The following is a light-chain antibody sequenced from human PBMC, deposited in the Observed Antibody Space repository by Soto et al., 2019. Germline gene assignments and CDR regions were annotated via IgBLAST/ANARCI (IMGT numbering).Light chain of an antibody. CDR3: QQYSNWPPYT. Sequence: EIVMTQSPATLSVSPGERATLSCRASQSVSSNLAWYQQKPGQTPRLLIYAVSTRATGIPDRFSGSGSGTEFTLTISSLQSEDFAVYYCQQYSNWPPYTFGQGTKVDIK. CDR2: AVS. J-gene: IGKJ2*01. V-gene: IGKV3-15*01. CDR1: QSVSSN.